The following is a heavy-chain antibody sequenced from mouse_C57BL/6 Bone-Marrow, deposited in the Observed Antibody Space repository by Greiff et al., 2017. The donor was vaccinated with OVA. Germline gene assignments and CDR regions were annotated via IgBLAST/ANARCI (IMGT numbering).Heavy chain of an antibody. V-gene: IGHV5-17*01. CDR3: ARGGSSPYWYFDV. J-gene: IGHJ1*03. D-gene: IGHD1-1*01. CDR1: GFTFSDYG. Sequence: EVKVVESGGGLVKPGGSLKLSCAASGFTFSDYGMHWVRQAPEKGLEWVAYISSGSSTIYYADTVKGRFTISRDNAKNTLFLQMTSLRSEDTAMYYCARGGSSPYWYFDVCGTGTTVTVSS. CDR2: ISSGSSTI.